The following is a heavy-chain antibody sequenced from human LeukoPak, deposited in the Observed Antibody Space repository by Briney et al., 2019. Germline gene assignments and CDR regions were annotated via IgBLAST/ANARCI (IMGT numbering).Heavy chain of an antibody. CDR1: GFTFSSYG. CDR2: ISYDGSNK. CDR3: AKDNFDY. Sequence: PGRSLRLSCAASGFTFSSYGMHWVRQAPGKGLEWVAVISYDGSNKYYADSVKGRFTISRDNSKNTLYLQMNSLGAEDTAVYYCAKDNFDYWGQGTLVTVSS. J-gene: IGHJ4*02. V-gene: IGHV3-30*18.